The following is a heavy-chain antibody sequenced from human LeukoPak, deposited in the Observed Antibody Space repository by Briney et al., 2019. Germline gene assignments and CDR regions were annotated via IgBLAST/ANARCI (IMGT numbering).Heavy chain of an antibody. D-gene: IGHD3-16*02. V-gene: IGHV4-39*07. CDR2: IYYSGST. CDR3: ARDRAYDYVWGSYRYLFDY. CDR1: GGSISSSSYY. Sequence: PSETLSLTCTVSGGSISSSSYYWGWIRQPPGKGLEWIGSIYYSGSTYYNPSLKSRVTISVGTSKNQFSLKLSSVTAADTAVYYCARDRAYDYVWGSYRYLFDYWGQGTLVTVSS. J-gene: IGHJ4*02.